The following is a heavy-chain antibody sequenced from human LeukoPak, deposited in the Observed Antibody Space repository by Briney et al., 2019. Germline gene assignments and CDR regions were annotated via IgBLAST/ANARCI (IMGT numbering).Heavy chain of an antibody. V-gene: IGHV4-59*08. CDR1: GGSISSHY. CDR3: ARANRGLPRV. J-gene: IGHJ6*02. Sequence: SETLSLTCTVSGGSISSHYWSWIRQPPGKGLEWIGYIYYSGSTNYNPSLKSRVTISVDTSKNQFSLKLSSVTAADTAVYYCARANRGLPRVWGQGTTVTVSS. CDR2: IYYSGST. D-gene: IGHD4-11*01.